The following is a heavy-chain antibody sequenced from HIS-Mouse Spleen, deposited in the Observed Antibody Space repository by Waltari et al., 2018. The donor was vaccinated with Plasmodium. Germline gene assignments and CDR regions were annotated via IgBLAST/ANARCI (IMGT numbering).Heavy chain of an antibody. J-gene: IGHJ4*02. CDR1: GFPVRRNS. Sequence: EVQLVESGGGLVQPGGSLRRSCAASGFPVRRNSMSWVRQAPGKGLEWVSVIYSGGITYYADSVKGRFTISRDNSKNTLYLQMNSLRAEDTAVYYCATPRVCGSYFDYWGQGTLVTVSS. CDR2: IYSGGIT. D-gene: IGHD1-26*01. V-gene: IGHV3-66*01. CDR3: ATPRVCGSYFDY.